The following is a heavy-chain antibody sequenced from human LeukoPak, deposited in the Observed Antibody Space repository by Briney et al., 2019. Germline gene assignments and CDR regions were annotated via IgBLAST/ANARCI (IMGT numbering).Heavy chain of an antibody. CDR3: AGGPSALEWSAGGY. J-gene: IGHJ4*02. V-gene: IGHV1-69*01. CDR2: IIPIFGTA. CDR1: GGTFTSYA. Sequence: SVKVSCKASGGTFTSYAISWVRQAPGQGLEWMGGIIPIFGTANYAQKFQGRVTITADESTSTAYMELSSLRSEDTAVCYCAGGPSALEWSAGGYWGQGTLVTVSS. D-gene: IGHD3-3*01.